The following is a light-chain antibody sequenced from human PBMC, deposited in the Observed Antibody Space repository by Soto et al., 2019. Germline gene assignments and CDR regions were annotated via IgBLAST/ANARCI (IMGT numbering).Light chain of an antibody. CDR2: DVS. CDR1: SSDVGGYNY. CDR3: SSYTSSSSYV. J-gene: IGLJ1*01. Sequence: VLTQPASVSGSPGQSITISCTGTSSDVGGYNYVSWYQQHPGKAPKLMIYDVSNRPSGVSNRFSGSKSGNTASLTISGLQAEDEADYYCSSYTSSSSYVFGTGTRSPS. V-gene: IGLV2-14*01.